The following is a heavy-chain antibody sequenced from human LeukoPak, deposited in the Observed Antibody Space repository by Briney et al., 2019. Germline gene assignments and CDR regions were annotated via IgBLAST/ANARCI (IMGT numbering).Heavy chain of an antibody. D-gene: IGHD3-16*01. Sequence: PGRPLTLSCAASGFTFSSYAMHWVRQAPGKGLEWVAVISYDGSNKYYADSVKGRFTISRDNSKNTLYLQMNSLRAEDTAVYYCASPVTAHFDYWGQGTLVTVSS. CDR2: ISYDGSNK. CDR1: GFTFSSYA. V-gene: IGHV3-30*04. J-gene: IGHJ4*02. CDR3: ASPVTAHFDY.